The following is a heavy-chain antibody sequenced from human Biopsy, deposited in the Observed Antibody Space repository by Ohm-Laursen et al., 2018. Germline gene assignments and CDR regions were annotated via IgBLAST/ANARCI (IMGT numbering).Heavy chain of an antibody. CDR1: GFTFSEYY. J-gene: IGHJ6*02. Sequence: SLRLSCTASGFTFSEYYTNWIRQTPERGLEWVAYISSGGDTVSYADSVKGRFTISRDDANKSLFLQMNSLRAEDTAVYYCAREATIAPVLYDMDIWGQGTTVIVSS. CDR3: AREATIAPVLYDMDI. CDR2: ISSGGDTV. D-gene: IGHD2-21*01. V-gene: IGHV3-11*01.